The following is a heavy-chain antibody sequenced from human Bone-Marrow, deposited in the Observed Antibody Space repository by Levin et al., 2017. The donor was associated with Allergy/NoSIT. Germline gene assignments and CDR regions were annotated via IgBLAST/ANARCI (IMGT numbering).Heavy chain of an antibody. CDR2: IYYSGST. CDR1: GGSISSGGYY. V-gene: IGHV4-31*03. J-gene: IGHJ4*02. D-gene: IGHD5-18*01. CDR3: ARGRRDTAMVTFSSGYYLGFVLDY. Sequence: SETLSLTCTVSGGSISSGGYYWSWIRQHPGKGLEWIGYIYYSGSTYYNPSLKSRVTISVDTSKNQFSLKLSSVTAADTAVYYCARGRRDTAMVTFSSGYYLGFVLDYWGQGTLVTVSS.